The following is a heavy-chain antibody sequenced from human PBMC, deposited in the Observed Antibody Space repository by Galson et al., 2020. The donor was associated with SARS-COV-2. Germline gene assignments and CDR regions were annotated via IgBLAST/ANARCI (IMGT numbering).Heavy chain of an antibody. Sequence: GGSLSLSLAASGFPLNQYAMHWFRQAPGKGLEWVGNIWFDGNTTLLGDSVKDRFTISRDNSKSTVYLQMNSLRVDDTAVYYCAGDPPDNGWRLHFWGQGALVSVSS. D-gene: IGHD6-19*01. CDR3: AGDPPDNGWRLHF. J-gene: IGHJ4*02. V-gene: IGHV3-33*01. CDR1: GFPLNQYA. CDR2: IWFDGNTT.